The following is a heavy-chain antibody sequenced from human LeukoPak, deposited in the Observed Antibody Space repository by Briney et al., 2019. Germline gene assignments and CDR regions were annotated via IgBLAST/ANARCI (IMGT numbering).Heavy chain of an antibody. J-gene: IGHJ4*02. CDR2: ISYDGSNK. Sequence: GGSLRLSCAASGFTFNSYAMHWVRQAPGKGLEWVAVISYDGSNKYYADSVKGRFTISRDNSKNTLYLQMNSLRAEDTAVYYCARGFYGNNYGGNSGSYYWGQGTLVTVSS. CDR1: GFTFNSYA. D-gene: IGHD4-23*01. CDR3: ARGFYGNNYGGNSGSYY. V-gene: IGHV3-30-3*01.